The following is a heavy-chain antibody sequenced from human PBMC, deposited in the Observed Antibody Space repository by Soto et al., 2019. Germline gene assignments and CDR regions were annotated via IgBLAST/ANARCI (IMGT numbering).Heavy chain of an antibody. Sequence: QVQLQESGPGLVKPSETLSLTCTVSGSAISRYYWSWIRQPPGKGLEWIGSVYYSGSTNYNPSLTSRGTISVDTSKNQFSLKLSSVTAADTAIYYCAIDTTPSLWGQGTLVTVSS. D-gene: IGHD1-1*01. CDR1: GSAISRYY. CDR3: AIDTTPSL. V-gene: IGHV4-59*01. J-gene: IGHJ4*02. CDR2: VYYSGST.